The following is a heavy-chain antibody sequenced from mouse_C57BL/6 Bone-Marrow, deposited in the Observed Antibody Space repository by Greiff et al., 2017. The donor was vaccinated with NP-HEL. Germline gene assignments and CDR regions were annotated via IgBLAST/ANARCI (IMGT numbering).Heavy chain of an antibody. Sequence: QVQLKQSGAELARPGASVKLSCKASGYTFTSYGISWVKQRTGQGLEWIGEIYPRSGNTYYNEKFKGKATLTADKSSSTAYMELRSLTSEDSAVYFCARNPFYFPFDYWGQGTTLTVSS. CDR1: GYTFTSYG. CDR2: IYPRSGNT. CDR3: ARNPFYFPFDY. J-gene: IGHJ2*01. V-gene: IGHV1-81*01. D-gene: IGHD2-1*01.